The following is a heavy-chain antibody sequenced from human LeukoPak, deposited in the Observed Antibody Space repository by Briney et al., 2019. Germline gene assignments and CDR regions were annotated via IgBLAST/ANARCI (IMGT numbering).Heavy chain of an antibody. J-gene: IGHJ6*02. V-gene: IGHV1-18*04. Sequence: GASVKVSCKASGYTFTGYYMHWVRQAPGQGPEWMGWISGYNGNTKYAQKFQVRVTMTTDTSTSTAYMELRSLRSDDTAVYYCARGGAAAGPADVWGQGTTVTVSS. CDR2: ISGYNGNT. CDR1: GYTFTGYY. CDR3: ARGGAAAGPADV. D-gene: IGHD6-13*01.